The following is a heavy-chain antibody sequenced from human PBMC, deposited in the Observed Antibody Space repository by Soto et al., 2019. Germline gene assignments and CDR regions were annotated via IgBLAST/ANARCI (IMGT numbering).Heavy chain of an antibody. CDR1: GFTFSSYA. D-gene: IGHD6-6*01. CDR3: SFSSSSGRYYYYYYGMDV. Sequence: ESGGGVVQPGRSLRLSCAASGFTFSSYAMHWVRQAPGKGLEWVAVISYDGSNKYYADSVKGRFTISRDNSKNTLYLQMNSPRAEDTAVYYCSFSSSSGRYYYYYYGMDVWGQGTTVTVSS. J-gene: IGHJ6*02. V-gene: IGHV3-30-3*01. CDR2: ISYDGSNK.